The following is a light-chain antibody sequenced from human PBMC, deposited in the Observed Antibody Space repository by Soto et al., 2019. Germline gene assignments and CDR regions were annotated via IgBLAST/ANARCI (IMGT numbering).Light chain of an antibody. J-gene: IGLJ1*01. Sequence: QSVLTQPASVSGSPGQSITISCTGTSSDVGDYNYVSWYQHHPGKATKLMIFEVTSRPSGVSNRFSGSKSGNTASLTISGLQAEDEADYYCTSYTTSSTRVFGTGTKLTVL. CDR1: SSDVGDYNY. CDR3: TSYTTSSTRV. V-gene: IGLV2-14*01. CDR2: EVT.